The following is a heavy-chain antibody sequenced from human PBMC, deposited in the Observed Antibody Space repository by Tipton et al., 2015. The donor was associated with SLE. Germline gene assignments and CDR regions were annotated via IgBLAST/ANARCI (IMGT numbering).Heavy chain of an antibody. Sequence: TPSLTCTVSGGSISTYYWNWIRQSPGKGLEWIGYVDYIGSTNYNPSLKSRLTILVHRYKNQFSLKLSSVTAADTAVYFCARTPGSGWQYYFDYWGQGTTVTVSS. CDR2: VDYIGST. CDR1: GGSISTYY. CDR3: ARTPGSGWQYYFDY. D-gene: IGHD6-19*01. V-gene: IGHV4-59*07. J-gene: IGHJ4*03.